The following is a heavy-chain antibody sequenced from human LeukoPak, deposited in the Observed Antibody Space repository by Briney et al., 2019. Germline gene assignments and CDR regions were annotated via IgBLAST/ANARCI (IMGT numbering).Heavy chain of an antibody. CDR1: GFTFSGYW. CDR3: ARSHFGAYA. V-gene: IGHV3-7*01. D-gene: IGHD3-10*01. Sequence: GGSLRLSCAASGFTFSGYWMSWVRQAPGKGLECVANIKQDGSEKYYVDSVKGRFTISRDNAENSLFLQMNSLRDEDTAVYYWARSHFGAYAWGQGTLVTVSS. CDR2: IKQDGSEK. J-gene: IGHJ5*02.